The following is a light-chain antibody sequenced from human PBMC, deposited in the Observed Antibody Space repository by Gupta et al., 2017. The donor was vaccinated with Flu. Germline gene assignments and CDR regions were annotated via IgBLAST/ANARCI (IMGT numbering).Light chain of an antibody. Sequence: SPGKTVTISCTRSSDSIANNYVHWYQQRPGTSPIKLIYEENQRPSGVPDRFSGSIDRSSNSASLTISGLKTEDEADYYCQSYEVFGGGTKLTVL. V-gene: IGLV6-57*01. CDR1: SDSIANNY. CDR2: EEN. CDR3: QSYEV. J-gene: IGLJ2*01.